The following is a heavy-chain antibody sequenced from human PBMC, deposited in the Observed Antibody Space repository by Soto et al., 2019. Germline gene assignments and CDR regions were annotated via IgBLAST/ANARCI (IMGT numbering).Heavy chain of an antibody. D-gene: IGHD6-19*01. CDR2: IYDSGST. V-gene: IGHV4-59*01. CDR3: ARGFSSMSWFAP. CDR1: GVSITSFY. J-gene: IGHJ5*02. Sequence: QVKLQESGPGLVKPSETLSLTCTVSGVSITSFYWNWIRQPPGKGLEWIGCIYDSGSTNFNPSLKSRVTMSVDTSGTQFSLKLRSETAADTAVYYCARGFSSMSWFAPWGQGTLVTVSS.